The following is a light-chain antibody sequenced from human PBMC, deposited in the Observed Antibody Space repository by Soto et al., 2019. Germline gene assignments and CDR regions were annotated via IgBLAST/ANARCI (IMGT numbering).Light chain of an antibody. Sequence: VLTQSPATLSLSPGERATLSCRASQSVDIYLAWYKQRPGQPPRLLIYDASNRAPGIPARFSGSGSGTDFTLTISSLGLKDFAVYYCHKRQPCPPPTFGGGTRVE. CDR3: HKRQPCPPPT. J-gene: IGKJ4*01. V-gene: IGKV3-11*01. CDR2: DAS. CDR1: QSVDIY.